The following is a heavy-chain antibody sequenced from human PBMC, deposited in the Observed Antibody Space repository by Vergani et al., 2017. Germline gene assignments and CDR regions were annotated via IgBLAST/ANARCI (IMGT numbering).Heavy chain of an antibody. J-gene: IGHJ3*01. V-gene: IGHV3-9*01. D-gene: IGHD3-16*01. CDR3: KKGSVYYDDSSGHGYDPYTGFDL. Sequence: EVDLVESGGGLAQPGGSLRLSCEASGITFWKFGMHWVRQGPGKGLEWVTGISGNSGAVDYADPVRGRFTISRDNAKNSLFMEMNSLRFEDTAVYFCKKGSVYYDDSSGHGYDPYTGFDLWGQGTLVTVSS. CDR1: GITFWKFG. CDR2: ISGNSGAV.